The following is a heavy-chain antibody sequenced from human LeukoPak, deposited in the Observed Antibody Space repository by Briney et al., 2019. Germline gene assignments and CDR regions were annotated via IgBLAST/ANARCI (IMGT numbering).Heavy chain of an antibody. J-gene: IGHJ4*02. V-gene: IGHV3-43D*03. CDR1: GITFSNYA. Sequence: PGGTLRLSCAASGITFSNYAMHWVRQAPGKGLEWVSLISWDGGGTYYADTVKGRFTISRDNSKNSLYLQMNSLRAEDTALYYCAKDMAAYYYASGNIDYWGQGTLVTVSS. D-gene: IGHD3-10*01. CDR2: ISWDGGGT. CDR3: AKDMAAYYYASGNIDY.